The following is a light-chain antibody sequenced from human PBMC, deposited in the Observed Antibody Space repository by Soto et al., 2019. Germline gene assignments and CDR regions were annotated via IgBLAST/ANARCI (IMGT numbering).Light chain of an antibody. CDR3: QHYNSYSEA. Sequence: DIQMKKSPSTLSGSVGDRVTITCRASQTISSWLAWYQQKPGKAPKLLIYKASTLKSGVPSRFSGSGSGTEFTLTISSLQPDDCATYYCQHYNSYSEAFRQGTKVDIK. V-gene: IGKV1-5*03. CDR1: QTISSW. J-gene: IGKJ1*01. CDR2: KAS.